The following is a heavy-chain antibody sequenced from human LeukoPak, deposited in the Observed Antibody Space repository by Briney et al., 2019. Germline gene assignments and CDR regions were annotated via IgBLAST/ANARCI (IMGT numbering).Heavy chain of an antibody. CDR1: GFAFSSRW. CDR2: INTDGSET. D-gene: IGHD3-16*01. CDR3: TRAYSYSYSTFSFDY. V-gene: IGHV3-74*01. J-gene: IGHJ4*02. Sequence: PGGSLRLSCAASGFAFSSRWMHWVRQAPGEGLMWVAHINTDGSETAYADSVKGRFTISRDNAKSTLFLQMNSLTAEDTAIYYCTRAYSYSYSTFSFDYWGQGALVTVSS.